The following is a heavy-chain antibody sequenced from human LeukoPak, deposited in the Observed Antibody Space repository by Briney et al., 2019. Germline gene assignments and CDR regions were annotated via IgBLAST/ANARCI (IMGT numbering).Heavy chain of an antibody. D-gene: IGHD2-2*01. CDR3: ARGGALLYCSTTSCNDAFDI. CDR1: GFTFSNAW. CDR2: IYSGGSK. V-gene: IGHV3-53*01. J-gene: IGHJ3*02. Sequence: GGSLRLSCAASGFTFSNAWMTWVRQAPGKGLEWVSVIYSGGSKFYADSVKGRFIISRDISKNTLYLQMNSLRAEDTGLYFCARGGALLYCSTTSCNDAFDIWGQGTTVIVS.